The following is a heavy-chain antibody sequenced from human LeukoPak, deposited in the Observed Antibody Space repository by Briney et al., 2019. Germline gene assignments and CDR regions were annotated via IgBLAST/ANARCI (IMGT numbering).Heavy chain of an antibody. CDR3: ARAIASSGSRLFDY. CDR2: IYHSGIT. J-gene: IGHJ4*02. D-gene: IGHD3-10*01. Sequence: SETLSLTCTVSGGSIGTFYWSWIRQPPGKGLEWIGYIYHSGITNYNPSLKSRVSISVDTSKNQFSLRLTSVTAADTAVYYCARAIASSGSRLFDYWGQGTLVTVSS. V-gene: IGHV4-59*08. CDR1: GGSIGTFY.